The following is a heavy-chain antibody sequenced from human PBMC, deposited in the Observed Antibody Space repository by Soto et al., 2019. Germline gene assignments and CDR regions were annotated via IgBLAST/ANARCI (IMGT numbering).Heavy chain of an antibody. CDR2: IYHSGST. V-gene: IGHV4-30-2*01. J-gene: IGHJ4*02. CDR1: GGSISSGGYS. D-gene: IGHD3-10*01. CDR3: ARGRQYYGSTSYTSPY. Sequence: PSETLSLTCAVSGGSISSGGYSWSWIRQPPGKGLEWIGYIYHSGSTYYNPSLKSRVTISVDRSKNQFSLKLSSVTAEDTAVYYCARGRQYYGSTSYTSPYWSQGTLVTVSS.